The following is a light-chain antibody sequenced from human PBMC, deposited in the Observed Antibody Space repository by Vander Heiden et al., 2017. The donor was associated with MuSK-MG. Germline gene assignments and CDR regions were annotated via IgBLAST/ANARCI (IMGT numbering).Light chain of an antibody. CDR2: DAS. CDR3: QQRSNWPRGT. J-gene: IGKJ3*01. CDR1: QSVSSY. V-gene: IGKV3-11*01. Sequence: EIVLTQSPATLSLSPGERATLSCRASQSVSSYLAWYQQKPGQAPRLLIYDASNRATGIPARFSGSGSGTDFTLTISSLEPEDFAVYYCQQRSNWPRGTFGPGTKVXIK.